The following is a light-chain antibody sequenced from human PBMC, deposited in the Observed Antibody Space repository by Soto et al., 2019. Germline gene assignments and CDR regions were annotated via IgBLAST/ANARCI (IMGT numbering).Light chain of an antibody. CDR2: AAS. Sequence: DIQMTQSPSSLSASVGDRVTITCRASQSISIYLNWYQQKPGKAPKLLIYAASSLQSGVPSRFSGSGSGTDFTLTISSLQPEDFATYYCQQSYSTPLTFGGGTKVDTK. CDR1: QSISIY. CDR3: QQSYSTPLT. V-gene: IGKV1-39*01. J-gene: IGKJ4*01.